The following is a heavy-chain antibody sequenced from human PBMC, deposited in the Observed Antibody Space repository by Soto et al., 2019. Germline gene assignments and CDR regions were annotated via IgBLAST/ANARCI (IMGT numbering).Heavy chain of an antibody. CDR1: GGSISNFY. CDR2: IYYSGTT. D-gene: IGHD1-26*01. V-gene: IGHV4-59*08. J-gene: IGHJ4*02. CDR3: ARRYGGNLDY. Sequence: SETLSLTCTVSGGSISNFYWSWIRQPPGKGLEWIGYIYYSGTTSYNPSLNSRVTISVDTSKNQFSLKLSSVTAADTAVYYCARRYGGNLDYWGQGTLVTVSS.